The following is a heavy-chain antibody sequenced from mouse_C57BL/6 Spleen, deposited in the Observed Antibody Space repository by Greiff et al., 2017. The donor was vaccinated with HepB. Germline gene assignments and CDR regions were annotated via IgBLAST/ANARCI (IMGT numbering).Heavy chain of an antibody. CDR3: ARDYYSNPFAY. Sequence: EVKVVESGGGLVKPGGSLKLSCAASGFTFSSYTMSWVRQTPEKRLEWVATISGGGGNTYYPDSVKGRFTISRDNAKNTLYLQMSSLRSEDTALYYCARDYYSNPFAYWGQGTLVTVSA. J-gene: IGHJ3*01. CDR1: GFTFSSYT. V-gene: IGHV5-9*01. D-gene: IGHD2-5*01. CDR2: ISGGGGNT.